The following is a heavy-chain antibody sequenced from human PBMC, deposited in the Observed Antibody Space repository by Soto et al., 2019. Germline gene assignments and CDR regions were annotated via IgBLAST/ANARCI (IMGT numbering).Heavy chain of an antibody. D-gene: IGHD3-9*01. CDR1: GGTFSSYA. J-gene: IGHJ6*02. CDR3: ARVVVRYFDWSLEGSVYGMDV. CDR2: IIPIFGTA. Sequence: ASVKVSCKASGGTFSSYAISWVRQAPGQGLEWMGGIIPIFGTANYAQKFQGRVTITADESTSTAYMELSSLRSEDTAVYYCARVVVRYFDWSLEGSVYGMDVWGQGTTVTVSS. V-gene: IGHV1-69*13.